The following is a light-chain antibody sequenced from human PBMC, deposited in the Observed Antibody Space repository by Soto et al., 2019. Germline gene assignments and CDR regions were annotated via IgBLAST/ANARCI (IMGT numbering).Light chain of an antibody. Sequence: DLQMTQSPSSLSASVGDRVTITCRASQYITTYLNWYQQKPGEAPKVLIYGASRLQSGVPSRFSGSGSGTDFTLTISSLQPEDFATYYCQQSFGTPRTFGQGTKLEIK. CDR2: GAS. CDR1: QYITTY. CDR3: QQSFGTPRT. V-gene: IGKV1-39*01. J-gene: IGKJ1*01.